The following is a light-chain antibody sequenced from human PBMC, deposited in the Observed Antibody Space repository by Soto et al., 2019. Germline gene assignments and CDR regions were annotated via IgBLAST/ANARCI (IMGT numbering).Light chain of an antibody. J-gene: IGKJ3*01. CDR2: WAS. V-gene: IGKV4-1*01. Sequence: DIVMTQSPDSLAVSLGERATINCKSSQSVLYSSNNKNYLAWYQQKPGQPPKLLIYWASTRESGVPDRFSGRGSGTDFTLTISSLQAEDVAVYYCQQYYRTPLTFGPGTKVDI. CDR1: QSVLYSSNNKNY. CDR3: QQYYRTPLT.